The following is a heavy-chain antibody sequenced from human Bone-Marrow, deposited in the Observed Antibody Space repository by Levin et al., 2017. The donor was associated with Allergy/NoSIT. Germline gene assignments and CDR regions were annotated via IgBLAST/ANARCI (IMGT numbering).Heavy chain of an antibody. CDR1: GFTFDDYG. Sequence: GESLKISCAASGFTFDDYGMSWVRQAPGKGLEWVSGINWNGGSTGYADSVKGRFTISRDNAKNSLYLQMNSLRAEDTALYHCARDGVGRGVDYWGQGTLVTVSS. CDR3: ARDGVGRGVDY. J-gene: IGHJ4*02. D-gene: IGHD1-26*01. CDR2: INWNGGST. V-gene: IGHV3-20*01.